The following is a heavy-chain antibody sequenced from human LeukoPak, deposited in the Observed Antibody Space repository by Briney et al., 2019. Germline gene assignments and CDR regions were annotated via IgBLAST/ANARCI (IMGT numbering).Heavy chain of an antibody. V-gene: IGHV4-59*01. Sequence: PSETLSLTCTVSGGSISSYYWSWIRQPPGKGLEWIGYIYYSGSTNYNPSLKSRVTISVDTSTNQFSLKLSSVTAADTAVYYCASSGVLFLIDYWGQGTLVTVSS. J-gene: IGHJ4*02. CDR2: IYYSGST. D-gene: IGHD5-12*01. CDR3: ASSGVLFLIDY. CDR1: GGSISSYY.